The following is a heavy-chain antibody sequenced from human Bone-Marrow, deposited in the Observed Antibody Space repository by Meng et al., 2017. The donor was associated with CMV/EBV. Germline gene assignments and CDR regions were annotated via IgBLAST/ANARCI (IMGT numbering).Heavy chain of an antibody. CDR3: ARGADGVAAPELGY. J-gene: IGHJ4*02. D-gene: IGHD3-16*01. Sequence: GESLNISCAASGFTYSSYAMHWVRQAPGKGLEWVAVISYDGSNKYYAYPVKGRFTISIDNSKTTLYLQMNSRRAEDTAVYYCARGADGVAAPELGYWGQGTLVTVSS. V-gene: IGHV3-30-3*01. CDR2: ISYDGSNK. CDR1: GFTYSSYA.